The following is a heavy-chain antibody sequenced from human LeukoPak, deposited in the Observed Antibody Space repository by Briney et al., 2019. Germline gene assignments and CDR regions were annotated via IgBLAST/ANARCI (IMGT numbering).Heavy chain of an antibody. J-gene: IGHJ4*02. CDR2: IYYSGST. D-gene: IGHD3-10*01. CDR1: GGSISSGGYY. Sequence: SETLSLTCTVSGGSISSGGYYWSWIRQHPGKGLEWIGYIYYSGSTYYNPSLKSRVTISVDTSKNRFSLKLSSVTAADTAVYYCARERLWFGELFLDYWGQGTLVTVSS. V-gene: IGHV4-31*03. CDR3: ARERLWFGELFLDY.